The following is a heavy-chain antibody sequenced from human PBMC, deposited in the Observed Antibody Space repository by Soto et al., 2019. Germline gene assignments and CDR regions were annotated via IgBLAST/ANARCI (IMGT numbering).Heavy chain of an antibody. CDR3: AKGNYYDSSGYRGWFDP. Sequence: PGGSLRLSCAASGFTFSSYGMHWVRQAPGKGLEWVAVISYDGSNKYYADSVKGRFTISRDNSKNTLYLQMNSLRAEDTAVYYCAKGNYYDSSGYRGWFDPWDQGTLVTVSS. CDR1: GFTFSSYG. D-gene: IGHD3-22*01. V-gene: IGHV3-30*18. J-gene: IGHJ5*02. CDR2: ISYDGSNK.